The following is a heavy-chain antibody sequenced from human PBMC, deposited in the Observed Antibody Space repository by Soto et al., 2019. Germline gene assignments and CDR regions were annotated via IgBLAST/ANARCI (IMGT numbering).Heavy chain of an antibody. CDR3: ARGPIYGSGSYLSDP. V-gene: IGHV1-8*01. Sequence: QVQLVQSGAEVKKPGASVKVSCKASGYTFTSFDINWVRQATGQGLEWMGWMNPNSGNTGYAQKFQGRVTMTRDTSKSTAYMELNSLTSEDTAVYYCARGPIYGSGSYLSDPWGQGTLVTVSS. D-gene: IGHD3-10*01. J-gene: IGHJ5*02. CDR2: MNPNSGNT. CDR1: GYTFTSFD.